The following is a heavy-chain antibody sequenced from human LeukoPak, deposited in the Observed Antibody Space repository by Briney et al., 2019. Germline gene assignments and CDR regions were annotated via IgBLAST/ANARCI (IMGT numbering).Heavy chain of an antibody. D-gene: IGHD2-2*01. CDR3: ARAGPGTSWHGGY. V-gene: IGHV3-7*01. Sequence: GSLRLSCAASGFTFSSYWMSWVRQAPGKGLEWVANIKQDGSEKYFVDSVKGRFTISRDNAKNSLYLQMNSLRAEDTAVYYCARAGPGTSWHGGYWGQGTLVTVSS. CDR1: GFTFSSYW. CDR2: IKQDGSEK. J-gene: IGHJ4*02.